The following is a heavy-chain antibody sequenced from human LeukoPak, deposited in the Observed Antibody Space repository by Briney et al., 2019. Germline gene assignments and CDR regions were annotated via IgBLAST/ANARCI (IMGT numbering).Heavy chain of an antibody. V-gene: IGHV3-7*01. CDR1: GFTFSSYW. Sequence: TGGSLRLSCAASGFTFSSYWMSWVRQAPGKGLEWVANIKQDGSEKYYVDSVKGRFTISRDNAKNSLYLQMNSLRAEDTAVYYCARDRYFYGDYYYYYMDVWGKGTTVTISS. CDR3: ARDRYFYGDYYYYYMDV. CDR2: IKQDGSEK. D-gene: IGHD4-17*01. J-gene: IGHJ6*03.